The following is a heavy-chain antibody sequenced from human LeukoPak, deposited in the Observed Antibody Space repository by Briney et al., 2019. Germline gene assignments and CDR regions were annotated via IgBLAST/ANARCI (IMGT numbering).Heavy chain of an antibody. CDR3: ARSDYYGSGSYLYYYYYMDV. CDR2: INPNSGGT. D-gene: IGHD3-10*01. V-gene: IGHV1-2*02. Sequence: ASVKVSCKASGYTFTSYYLHWVRQAPGQGLEWMGWINPNSGGTNYAQKFQGRVTMTRDTSISTAYMELSRLRSDDTAVYYCARSDYYGSGSYLYYYYYMDVWGKGTAVTISS. J-gene: IGHJ6*03. CDR1: GYTFTSYY.